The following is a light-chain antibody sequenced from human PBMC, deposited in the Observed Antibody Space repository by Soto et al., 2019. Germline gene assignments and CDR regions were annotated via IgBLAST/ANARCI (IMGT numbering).Light chain of an antibody. J-gene: IGKJ2*01. V-gene: IGKV2-30*02. CDR2: KIS. CDR1: QSLVHSDGIAY. CDR3: MQATRWPT. Sequence: DVVMTQSPLSLPVTLGQPASISCRSNQSLVHSDGIAYFSWFQQRPGRSPRRLIYKISNRDSGVPDRFSGSGSGTDFTLKISRVEAEDVGVYYCMQATRWPTFGQGTRLEIK.